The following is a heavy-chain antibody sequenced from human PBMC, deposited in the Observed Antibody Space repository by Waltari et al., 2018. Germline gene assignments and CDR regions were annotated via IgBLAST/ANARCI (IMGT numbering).Heavy chain of an antibody. V-gene: IGHV1-46*02. CDR1: GGRFNYYI. Sequence: QVQLVQSGAEMKKPGSSVRISCTGSGGRFNYYILSWVRQAPGQGLEWMGIINPGDESTRYAQNFQGRVTMTEDTSTDTAYMELSSLRSEDTAVYYCASSSYSSSWYVYFDYWGQGTLVTVSS. CDR3: ASSSYSSSWYVYFDY. D-gene: IGHD6-13*01. CDR2: INPGDEST. J-gene: IGHJ4*02.